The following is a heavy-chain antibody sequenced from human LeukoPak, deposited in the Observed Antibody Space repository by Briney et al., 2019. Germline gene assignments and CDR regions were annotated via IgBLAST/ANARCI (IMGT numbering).Heavy chain of an antibody. D-gene: IGHD1-26*01. CDR2: IYYSGST. CDR1: GGSISSSSYY. V-gene: IGHV4-39*01. Sequence: SETLSLTCTVSGGSISSSSYYWGWIRQPPGKGLEWIGSIYYSGSTYYNPSLKSRVTISVDTSKNQFSLKLSSVTAADTAVYYCARLGRSGSCDYWGQGTLVTVSS. J-gene: IGHJ4*02. CDR3: ARLGRSGSCDY.